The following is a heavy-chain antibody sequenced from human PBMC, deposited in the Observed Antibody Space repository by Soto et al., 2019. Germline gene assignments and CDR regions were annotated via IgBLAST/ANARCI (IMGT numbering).Heavy chain of an antibody. CDR1: GGSISSSSYY. V-gene: IGHV4-39*01. J-gene: IGHJ4*02. D-gene: IGHD5-18*01. Sequence: SETLSLTCTVSGGSISSSSYYWGWIRQPPGKGLEWIGSIYYSGSTYYNPSLKSRVTISVDTSKNQFSLKLSSVTAADTAVYYCASWIQLWLAGEDWGQGTLVTVSS. CDR2: IYYSGST. CDR3: ASWIQLWLAGED.